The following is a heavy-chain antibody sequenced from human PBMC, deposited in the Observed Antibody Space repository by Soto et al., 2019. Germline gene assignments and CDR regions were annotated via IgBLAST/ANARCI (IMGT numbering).Heavy chain of an antibody. CDR3: AKVDRQLVGDY. V-gene: IGHV3-23*01. CDR2: ISGSGGST. D-gene: IGHD6-6*01. CDR1: GFTFSSYA. Sequence: EVQLLQSGGDLEQPGGSLRLSCAASGFTFSSYAMGWVRQAPGKGLEWVSAISGSGGSTYYADYVKGRFTISRDNSKNTLYLQMNRLRAEETDVYYCAKVDRQLVGDYWGQGTLVTVSS. J-gene: IGHJ4*02.